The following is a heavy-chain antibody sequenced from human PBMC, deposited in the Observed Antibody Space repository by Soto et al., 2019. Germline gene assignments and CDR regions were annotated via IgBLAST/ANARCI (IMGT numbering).Heavy chain of an antibody. CDR2: INAGNGNT. CDR3: ASDSHCNGGNCPMGGFDM. D-gene: IGHD2-15*01. Sequence: ASVKVSCKASGYTFTSYAMHWVRQAPGQRLEWMGWINAGNGNTKYSQKFQGHVTISADTALSTTYLQWDTLKPSDTAMYFCASDSHCNGGNCPMGGFDMWGQGTMVTVSS. V-gene: IGHV1-3*01. CDR1: GYTFTSYA. J-gene: IGHJ3*02.